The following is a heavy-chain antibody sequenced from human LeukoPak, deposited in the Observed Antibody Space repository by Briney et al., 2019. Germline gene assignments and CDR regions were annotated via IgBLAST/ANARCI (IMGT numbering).Heavy chain of an antibody. CDR2: IYHSGST. Sequence: PSETLSLTCTVSGYSISSGYYWGWIQQPPGKGLEWIGSIYHSGSTYYNPSLKSRVTISVDTSKNQFSLKLSSVTAADTAVYYCARASSTVVTPVFDYWGQGTLVTVSS. D-gene: IGHD4-23*01. J-gene: IGHJ4*02. CDR1: GYSISSGYY. CDR3: ARASSTVVTPVFDY. V-gene: IGHV4-38-2*02.